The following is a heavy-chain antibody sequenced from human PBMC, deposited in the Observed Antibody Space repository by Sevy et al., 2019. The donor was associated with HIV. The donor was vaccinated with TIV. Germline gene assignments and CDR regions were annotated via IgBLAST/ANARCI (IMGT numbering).Heavy chain of an antibody. CDR2: ISHDGINE. J-gene: IGHJ4*02. CDR1: GFSFSYYG. D-gene: IGHD3-22*01. CDR3: ARQYFHHSSGYFSL. V-gene: IGHV3-30*03. Sequence: GGSLRLSCIGSGFSFSYYGIHWVRQSPGKGLDWVALISHDGINEYYADSVKGRFTISRDNSKNTVYLEMNSLRNEDTAVYFCARQYFHHSSGYFSLWGQGTLVTVSS.